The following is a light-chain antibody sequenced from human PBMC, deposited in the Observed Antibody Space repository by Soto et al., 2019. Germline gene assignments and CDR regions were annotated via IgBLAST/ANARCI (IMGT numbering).Light chain of an antibody. Sequence: QSVLTQPASVSGSPGQSITISCTGTSSDVGSYNYVSWYQQHPGKAPKLMIYDVSNRPSGVSNRFSGSKSGNTASLTISGLQAEDEADYYCSSYSISSTLGVFGGGTKQTVL. V-gene: IGLV2-14*01. CDR3: SSYSISSTLGV. J-gene: IGLJ2*01. CDR1: SSDVGSYNY. CDR2: DVS.